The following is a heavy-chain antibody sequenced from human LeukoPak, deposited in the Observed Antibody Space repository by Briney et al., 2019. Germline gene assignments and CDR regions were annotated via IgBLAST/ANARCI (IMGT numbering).Heavy chain of an antibody. V-gene: IGHV4-4*02. Sequence: SGTLSLTCAVSGGSISSSNWWSWVRQPPGKGLEWIGEIYHSGSTNYNPSLKSRVTISVDKSKNQFSLKLSSVTAADPAVYYCARVAVSSSFSDAFDIWGQGTMVTVSS. CDR3: ARVAVSSSFSDAFDI. J-gene: IGHJ3*02. CDR2: IYHSGST. CDR1: GGSISSSNW. D-gene: IGHD6-13*01.